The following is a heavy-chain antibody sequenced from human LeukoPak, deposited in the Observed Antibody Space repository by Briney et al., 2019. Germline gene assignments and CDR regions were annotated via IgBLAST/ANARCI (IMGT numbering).Heavy chain of an antibody. V-gene: IGHV1-2*02. CDR3: ARDFYYGSGSYYNGHAFDI. J-gene: IGHJ3*02. D-gene: IGHD3-10*01. Sequence: ASVKVSCKASGYTFTSYGISWVRQAPGQGLEWMGWINPNSGGTNYAQKFQGRVTMTRDTSISTAYMELSRLRSDDTAVYYCARDFYYGSGSYYNGHAFDIWGQGTMVTVSS. CDR2: INPNSGGT. CDR1: GYTFTSYG.